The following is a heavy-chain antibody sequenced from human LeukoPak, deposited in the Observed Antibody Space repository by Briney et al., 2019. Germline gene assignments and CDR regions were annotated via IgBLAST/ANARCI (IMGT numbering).Heavy chain of an antibody. Sequence: PSETPSLTCTVSGGSVRSGSFYWSWIRQSPGKGLEWIGYIYYSGSTNYNPSLKSRVTMSVDTSKNQFSLKLSSVTAADTAVYYCARAVGGSGWYGVGYFDYWGQGTLVTVSS. CDR3: ARAVGGSGWYGVGYFDY. CDR1: GGSVRSGSFY. CDR2: IYYSGST. V-gene: IGHV4-61*01. D-gene: IGHD6-19*01. J-gene: IGHJ4*02.